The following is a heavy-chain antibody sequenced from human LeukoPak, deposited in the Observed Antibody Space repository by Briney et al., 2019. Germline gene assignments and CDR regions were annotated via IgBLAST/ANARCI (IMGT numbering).Heavy chain of an antibody. CDR3: ARESSRTGDILTGSFDY. CDR1: GGSISSYY. Sequence: TSETLSLTCTVSGGSISSYYWSWIRQPPGEGLEWIGYIYYSGSTNYNPSLKSRVTISVDTSKNQFSLKLSSVTAADTAVYYCARESSRTGDILTGSFDYWGQGTLVTVSS. CDR2: IYYSGST. J-gene: IGHJ4*02. V-gene: IGHV4-59*01. D-gene: IGHD3-9*01.